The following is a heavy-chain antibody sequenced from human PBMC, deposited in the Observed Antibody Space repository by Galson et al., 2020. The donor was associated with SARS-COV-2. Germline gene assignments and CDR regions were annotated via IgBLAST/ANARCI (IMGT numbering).Heavy chain of an antibody. Sequence: GGSLRLSCAVSGFTFSNFGMHWVRQAPGEGLEWLSFISFDGSVIYYADSVKGRFTIYRDNSQNTVSLQMNSLRGEDTALYYCARDRVDQDFWRASRSFYYHIAMDVWGQGTSVTVSS. J-gene: IGHJ6*02. D-gene: IGHD3-3*01. CDR1: GFTFSNFG. CDR3: ARDRVDQDFWRASRSFYYHIAMDV. CDR2: ISFDGSVI. V-gene: IGHV3-30*03.